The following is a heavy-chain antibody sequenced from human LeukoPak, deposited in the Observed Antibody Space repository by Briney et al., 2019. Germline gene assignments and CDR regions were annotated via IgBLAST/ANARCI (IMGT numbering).Heavy chain of an antibody. CDR1: GYTFTSYD. Sequence: ASVKVSCKASGYTFTSYDINWVRQATGQGLEWMGWMNPNSGNTGYAQKFQGRVTITRNTSISTAYMELSSLRSEDTAVYYYARVSGGWIAALHYYYYMDVWGKGTTVTVSS. CDR3: ARVSGGWIAALHYYYYMDV. V-gene: IGHV1-8*03. J-gene: IGHJ6*03. D-gene: IGHD6-13*01. CDR2: MNPNSGNT.